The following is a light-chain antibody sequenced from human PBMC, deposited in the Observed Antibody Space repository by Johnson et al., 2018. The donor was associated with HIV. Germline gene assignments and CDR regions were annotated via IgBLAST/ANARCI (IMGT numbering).Light chain of an antibody. J-gene: IGLJ1*01. V-gene: IGLV1-51*01. CDR1: SSNIASNY. Sequence: QSVLTQPPSVSAAPGQKVTISCSGSSSNIASNYVSWYQQIPGTAPKLLIYDNNKRPSGIPDRLSASKSATSAALGITGLQTGDEADYYCGTWDTSLGAQYVFGSGTKVTVL. CDR2: DNN. CDR3: GTWDTSLGAQYV.